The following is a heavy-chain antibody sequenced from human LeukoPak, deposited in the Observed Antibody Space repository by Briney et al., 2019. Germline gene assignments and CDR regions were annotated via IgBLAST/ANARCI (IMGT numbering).Heavy chain of an antibody. CDR3: ARDALVRFGELFFDY. CDR1: GYTFTSYY. CDR2: INPSGGST. V-gene: IGHV1-46*01. D-gene: IGHD3-10*01. Sequence: ASVKVSCKASGYTFTSYYMHWVRQAPGQGLEWMGIINPSGGSTSYAQKFQGRVTMTRDTSTSTVYMELSSLRSEDTAVYYCARDALVRFGELFFDYWGQGTLVTVSS. J-gene: IGHJ4*02.